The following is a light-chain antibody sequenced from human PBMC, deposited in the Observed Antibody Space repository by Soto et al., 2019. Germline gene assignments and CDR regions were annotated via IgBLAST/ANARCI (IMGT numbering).Light chain of an antibody. V-gene: IGLV1-40*01. CDR1: SSNIGAGFD. Sequence: QSVLTQPPSVSGAPGQRVTISCTGNSSNIGAGFDVHWYQQLPGTAPKLLIYDNSNRPSGVPDRFSGSKSGTSASLAINGLQAEDGTDYYCQSYDSRLSAVVFGGGTKLTVL. CDR2: DNS. CDR3: QSYDSRLSAVV. J-gene: IGLJ2*01.